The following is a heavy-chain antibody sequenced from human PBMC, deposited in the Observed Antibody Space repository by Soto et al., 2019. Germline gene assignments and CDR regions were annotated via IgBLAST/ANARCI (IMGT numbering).Heavy chain of an antibody. V-gene: IGHV4-59*08. J-gene: IGHJ3*02. Sequence: SETLSLTCTVSGGSISSYYWSWIRQPPGKGLEWIGYIYYSGSTNYNPSLKSRVTISVDTSKNQFSLKLSSVTAADTAVYYCARGTTHSSTADVSPFDIWGQGTMVTVSS. CDR2: IYYSGST. CDR3: ARGTTHSSTADVSPFDI. CDR1: GGSISSYY. D-gene: IGHD6-6*01.